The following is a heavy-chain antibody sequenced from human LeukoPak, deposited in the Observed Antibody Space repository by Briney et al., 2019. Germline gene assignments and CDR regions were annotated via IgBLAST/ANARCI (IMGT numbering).Heavy chain of an antibody. CDR2: ISGSSRHI. D-gene: IGHD1-1*01. Sequence: LSLTCTVSGGSISYFYWSWIRQPPGKGLEWVSCISGSSRHIYYANSLKGRFTISRDNAKNSLYLQINSLRAEDTAVYYCARGFLGQLNMDSWGPGTLVTVSS. J-gene: IGHJ4*02. CDR1: GGSISYFY. V-gene: IGHV3-11*06. CDR3: ARGFLGQLNMDS.